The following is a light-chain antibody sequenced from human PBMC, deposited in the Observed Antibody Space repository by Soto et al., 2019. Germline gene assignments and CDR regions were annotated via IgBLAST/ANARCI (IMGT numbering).Light chain of an antibody. Sequence: MTQSPATLSVSPGERATLSCRASQSVGSWLAWYQQRPGKAPRLLIYDASSLDSGVPARFSGSGSGTEFTLTVSSLQPDDFATYYCQQYDDYSWKTFGQGTKV. J-gene: IGKJ1*01. CDR3: QQYDDYSWKT. CDR1: QSVGSW. V-gene: IGKV1-5*01. CDR2: DAS.